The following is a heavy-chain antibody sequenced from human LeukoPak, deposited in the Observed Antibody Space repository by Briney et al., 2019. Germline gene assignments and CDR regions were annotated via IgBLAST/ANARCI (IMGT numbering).Heavy chain of an antibody. Sequence: ASVKVSCKASGYTFTSYGISWVRQAPGQGLEWMGWISAYNGNTNYAQKLRGRVTMTTDTSTSTAYMELRSLRSDDTAVYYCAREEWELLNGHQFDYWGQGTLVTVSS. D-gene: IGHD1-26*01. CDR1: GYTFTSYG. CDR2: ISAYNGNT. V-gene: IGHV1-18*01. J-gene: IGHJ4*02. CDR3: AREEWELLNGHQFDY.